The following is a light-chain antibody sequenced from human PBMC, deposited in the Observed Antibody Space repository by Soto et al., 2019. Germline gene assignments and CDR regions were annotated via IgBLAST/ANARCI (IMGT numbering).Light chain of an antibody. CDR3: QTWSTDIRV. V-gene: IGLV4-69*01. CDR2: LNSDGSH. CDR1: SGHNSYA. Sequence: QPVLTQPPSASASLGASVKLTCTLSSGHNSYAIAWHQQQPEKGPRYLMKLNSDGSHSKGDGIPDRFSGASSGAERYLTISRLQSEDESDYYCQTWSTDIRVFGGGTELAVL. J-gene: IGLJ3*02.